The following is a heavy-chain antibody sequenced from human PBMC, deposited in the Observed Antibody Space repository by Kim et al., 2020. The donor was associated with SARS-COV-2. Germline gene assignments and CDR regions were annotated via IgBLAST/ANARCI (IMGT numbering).Heavy chain of an antibody. CDR3: ARRAYSSGWWYFDF. J-gene: IGHJ4*02. Sequence: GKGLVWVSRMSGDGSSTSYADSVKGRFTISRDNAKNALYLQMNSLRVEDTAVYYCARRAYSSGWWYFDFWGQGTLVTVSS. V-gene: IGHV3-74*01. D-gene: IGHD6-19*01. CDR2: MSGDGSST.